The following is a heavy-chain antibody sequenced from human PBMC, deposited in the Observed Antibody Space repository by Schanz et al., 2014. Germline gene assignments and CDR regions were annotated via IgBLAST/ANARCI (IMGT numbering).Heavy chain of an antibody. CDR3: ARGSPENMIRGELDY. CDR2: INPIGGST. V-gene: IGHV1-46*03. J-gene: IGHJ4*02. CDR1: GYTLSAYS. D-gene: IGHD3-10*01. Sequence: QVQLVQSGTQVKKPGASVKVSCKASGYTLSAYSLHWVRQAPGQGLEWMGIINPIGGSTTYAQKFRGAVTLTTDTSTDTAYLELTSLRSEDTAVYYCARGSPENMIRGELDYWGQGTLGTVSS.